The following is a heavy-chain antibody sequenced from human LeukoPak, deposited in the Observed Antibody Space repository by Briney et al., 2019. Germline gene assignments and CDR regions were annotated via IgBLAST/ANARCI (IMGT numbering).Heavy chain of an antibody. CDR2: IHYTGNT. J-gene: IGHJ6*03. CDR3: ARLEGGYGSGRRENYYYYYMDV. V-gene: IGHV4-59*01. Sequence: PSETLSLTCTVSGDSISRYYWSWIRQPPGKGLEWIGYIHYTGNTNYNPSLKSRVTISVDTSKNQFSLKLSFVTAADTAVYYCARLEGGYGSGRRENYYYYYMDVWGKGRTVTISS. D-gene: IGHD3-10*01. CDR1: GDSISRYY.